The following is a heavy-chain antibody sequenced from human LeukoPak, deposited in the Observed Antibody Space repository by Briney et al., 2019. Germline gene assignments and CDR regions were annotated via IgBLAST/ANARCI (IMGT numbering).Heavy chain of an antibody. D-gene: IGHD2-21*02. J-gene: IGHJ3*02. CDR3: ATVPIVVVTASAFDI. Sequence: SETLSLTCTVSGGSISSGGYYWSWIRQHPGKGLEWIGYIYYSGSTYYNPSLKSRVTISVDTSKNQSSLKLSSVTAADTAVYYCATVPIVVVTASAFDIWGQGTMVTVSS. CDR2: IYYSGST. CDR1: GGSISSGGYY. V-gene: IGHV4-31*03.